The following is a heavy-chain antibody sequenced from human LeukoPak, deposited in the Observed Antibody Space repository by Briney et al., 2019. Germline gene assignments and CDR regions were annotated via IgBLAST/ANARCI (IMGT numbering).Heavy chain of an antibody. CDR3: ARVRGEGAYYFDY. V-gene: IGHV4-59*01. J-gene: IGHJ4*02. D-gene: IGHD3-10*01. Sequence: KPSETLSLTCTVSGGSISSYYWSWIRQPPGKGLEWIGYIYYSGSTNYNPSLKSRVTISVDASKNRFSLKLSSVTAADTAVYYCARVRGEGAYYFDYWGQGTLVTVSS. CDR2: IYYSGST. CDR1: GGSISSYY.